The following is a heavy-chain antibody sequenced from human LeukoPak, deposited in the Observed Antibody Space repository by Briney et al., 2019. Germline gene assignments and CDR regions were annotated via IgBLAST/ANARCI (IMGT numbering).Heavy chain of an antibody. V-gene: IGHV3-48*01. J-gene: IGHJ4*02. CDR2: ISSSSSTI. D-gene: IGHD3-10*01. Sequence: GGSLRLSCAASGFTFSSYSMNWVRQAPGKGREWVSYISSSSSTIYYADSVKGRFTISREKAKNSLYLQMNSVRAEDTGVYYCARLGRWFGGPGTLVTVSS. CDR3: ARLGRWF. CDR1: GFTFSSYS.